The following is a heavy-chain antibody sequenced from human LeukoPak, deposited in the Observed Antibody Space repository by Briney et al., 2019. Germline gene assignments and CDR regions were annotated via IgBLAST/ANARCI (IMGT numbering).Heavy chain of an antibody. D-gene: IGHD3-22*01. J-gene: IGHJ4*02. Sequence: PSETLSLTCTVSGGSISSYYWSWIRQPAGKGLEWIGRIYTSGSTSYNPSLKSRVTMPVDTSKNQFSLKLSSVTAADTAVYYCASASDSSGYLDSNNLYFAYWGQGTLVTVSS. CDR2: IYTSGST. CDR1: GGSISSYY. CDR3: ASASDSSGYLDSNNLYFAY. V-gene: IGHV4-4*07.